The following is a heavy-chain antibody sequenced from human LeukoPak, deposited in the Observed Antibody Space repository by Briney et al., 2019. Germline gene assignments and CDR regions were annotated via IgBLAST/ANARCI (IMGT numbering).Heavy chain of an antibody. D-gene: IGHD4-17*01. J-gene: IGHJ4*02. CDR1: GFTFSSYA. CDR3: AKDFEHDYGEHRPLDY. CDR2: ILYDGSNK. Sequence: GGSLRLSCAASGFTFSSYAMYWVRQAPGKGLEWVAVILYDGSNKYYADSVKGRFTISRDNSKNTLYLQMNSLRAEDTAVYYCAKDFEHDYGEHRPLDYWGQGTLVTVSS. V-gene: IGHV3-30*04.